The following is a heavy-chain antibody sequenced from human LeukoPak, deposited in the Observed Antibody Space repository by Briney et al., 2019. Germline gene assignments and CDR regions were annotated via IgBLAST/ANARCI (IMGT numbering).Heavy chain of an antibody. CDR2: MNPNSGNT. Sequence: ASVKVSCKASGYTFTSYDINWVRQATGQGLEWMGWMNPNSGNTGYAQKFQGRVTMTRNTSISTAYMELSSLRSEDTAVYYCARTVLGYCSGGSCYSHYWGQGTLVTVSS. CDR1: GYTFTSYD. D-gene: IGHD2-15*01. CDR3: ARTVLGYCSGGSCYSHY. V-gene: IGHV1-8*01. J-gene: IGHJ4*02.